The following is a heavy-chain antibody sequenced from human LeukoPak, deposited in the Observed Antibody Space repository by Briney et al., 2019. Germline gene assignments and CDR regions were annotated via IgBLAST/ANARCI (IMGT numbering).Heavy chain of an antibody. CDR1: GYTFTSYY. V-gene: IGHV1-46*01. CDR3: ARSNYVGPPFDY. J-gene: IGHJ4*02. Sequence: ASVTVSFTASGYTFTSYYMHWVRQAPGQGLEWMGIINPSGGSTSYAQKFQGRVTMTRDTSTSTVYMEPSSLRSEDTAVYYCARSNYVGPPFDYWGQGTLVTVSS. CDR2: INPSGGST. D-gene: IGHD1-7*01.